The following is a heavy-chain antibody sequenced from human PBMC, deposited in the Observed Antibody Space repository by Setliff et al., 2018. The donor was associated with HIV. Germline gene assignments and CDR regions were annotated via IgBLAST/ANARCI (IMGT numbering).Heavy chain of an antibody. CDR2: VFHSGST. CDR1: GASVRSPTW. D-gene: IGHD3-22*01. J-gene: IGHJ4*02. CDR3: ARGDYYDSTGYEGLDS. V-gene: IGHV4-4*02. Sequence: SETLSLTCAVSGASVRSPTWWSWVRQAPGKGLEWVGEVFHSGSTNYNPSLKSRLTISVDKSKDQFSLKLNSVTAADTAVYYCARGDYYDSTGYEGLDSWGRGTLVTV.